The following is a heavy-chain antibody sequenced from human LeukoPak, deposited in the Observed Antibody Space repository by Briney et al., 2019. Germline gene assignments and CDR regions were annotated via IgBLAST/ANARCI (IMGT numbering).Heavy chain of an antibody. CDR3: ARGLHSKYYYGMDV. CDR2: ISGSGSST. V-gene: IGHV3-23*01. J-gene: IGHJ6*02. CDR1: GFTFSNYV. Sequence: PGGSLRLSCAASGFTFSNYVMTWVRQAPGKGLEWVSIISGSGSSTYYAAAVKARFTISRDNAKNSLYLQMNSLRDEDTAVYYCARGLHSKYYYGMDVWSQGPTVTVSS. D-gene: IGHD4-11*01.